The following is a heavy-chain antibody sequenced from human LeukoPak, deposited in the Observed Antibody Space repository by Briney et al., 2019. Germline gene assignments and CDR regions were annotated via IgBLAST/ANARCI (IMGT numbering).Heavy chain of an antibody. D-gene: IGHD3/OR15-3a*01. CDR2: IYYSGNT. Sequence: SETLSLTCTVSGVSISRSNSYWGWIRQPPGKGLEWIGSIYYSGNTYYNASLKSQVSISIDTSKNQFSLKLTSVTAADTAVYYCARQTGSGLFILPGGQGTLVTVSS. CDR1: GVSISRSNSY. J-gene: IGHJ4*02. V-gene: IGHV4-39*01. CDR3: ARQTGSGLFILP.